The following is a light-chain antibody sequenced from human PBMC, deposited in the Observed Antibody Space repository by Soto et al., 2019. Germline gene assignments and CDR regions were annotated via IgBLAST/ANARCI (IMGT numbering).Light chain of an antibody. Sequence: ESVMTQSPGTLSLSPRERATLSCRASQSVSSSFLAWYQLKTGQAPRLLIYAASTKATGIPDRFSGSGSGTDFTLTICRLEPEVFAGYYCQQYNSSPRTCGQGTKVEIK. V-gene: IGKV3-20*01. CDR2: AAS. CDR3: QQYNSSPRT. CDR1: QSVSSSF. J-gene: IGKJ1*01.